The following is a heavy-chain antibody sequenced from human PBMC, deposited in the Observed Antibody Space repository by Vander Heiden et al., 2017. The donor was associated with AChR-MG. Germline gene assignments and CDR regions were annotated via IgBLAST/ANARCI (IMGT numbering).Heavy chain of an antibody. V-gene: IGHV3-30-3*01. D-gene: IGHD4-17*01. CDR1: GFAFSRFA. CDR2: ISDDGSSK. Sequence: QVQLVESGGAVFRPGSSLRPSGITSGFAFSRFAVHWVRQAPGKGLEWVAVISDDGSSKYYADSVKGRCTISRDNSKKAVDLQMNSLRAEDSAVYYCARDRLTATTSFDYWGQGTLVTVSS. CDR3: ARDRLTATTSFDY. J-gene: IGHJ4*02.